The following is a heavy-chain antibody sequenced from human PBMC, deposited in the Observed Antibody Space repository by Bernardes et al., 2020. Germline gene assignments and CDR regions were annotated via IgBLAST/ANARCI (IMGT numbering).Heavy chain of an antibody. CDR3: ARAAEGCSGCSWFDP. CDR2: INPNSGGT. J-gene: IGHJ5*02. Sequence: ASVKVSCKASGYTFTGYYMHWVRQAPGQGLEWMGRINPNSGGTNYAQKFQGRVTMTRDTSISTAYMELSRLRSDDTAVYYCARAAEGCSGCSWFDPWGQGTLVTVSS. V-gene: IGHV1-2*06. D-gene: IGHD6-19*01. CDR1: GYTFTGYY.